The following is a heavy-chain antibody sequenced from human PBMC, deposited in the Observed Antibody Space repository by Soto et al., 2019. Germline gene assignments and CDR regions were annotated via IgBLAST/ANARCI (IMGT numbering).Heavy chain of an antibody. CDR1: GGSISRYY. J-gene: IGHJ6*02. D-gene: IGHD2-21*02. V-gene: IGHV4-59*01. Sequence: QVRLQESGPGLVKPSETLSLTCTVSGGSISRYYWSWIRQPPGKGLEWIGYLYNTGSTIYNPSLTSRVTISVDTSKNQFSLKLNSLTAADTAVYYCARDLWGYCGTDCYPLDVWGQGTTVTVSS. CDR3: ARDLWGYCGTDCYPLDV. CDR2: LYNTGST.